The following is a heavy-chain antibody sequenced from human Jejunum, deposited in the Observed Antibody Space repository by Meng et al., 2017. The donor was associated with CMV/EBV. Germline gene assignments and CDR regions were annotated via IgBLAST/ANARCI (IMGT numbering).Heavy chain of an antibody. CDR1: GYIFTNMA. V-gene: IGHV7-4-1*02. D-gene: IGHD2-15*01. J-gene: IGHJ4*02. Sequence: SCQTSGYIFTNMAMNCLRQAPGQGLGWVRWINTNAGKPAYAPGFTRRFVFSLDTSVGTAYLHISDLKADDTAVYYCARDIGLRGFDYWGQGTLVTVSS. CDR3: ARDIGLRGFDY. CDR2: INTNAGKP.